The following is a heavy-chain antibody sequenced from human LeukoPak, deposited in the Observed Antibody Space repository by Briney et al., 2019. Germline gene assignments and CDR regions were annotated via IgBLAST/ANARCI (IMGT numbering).Heavy chain of an antibody. D-gene: IGHD3-22*01. J-gene: IGHJ4*02. Sequence: SXVRQAPXKGLEWVSVIYSGGSTYYADSVKGRFTISRDNSKNTLYLQMNSLRAEDTAVYYCAREYYDSSGMGLDYWGQGTLVTVSS. CDR3: AREYYDSSGMGLDY. CDR2: IYSGGST. V-gene: IGHV3-66*01.